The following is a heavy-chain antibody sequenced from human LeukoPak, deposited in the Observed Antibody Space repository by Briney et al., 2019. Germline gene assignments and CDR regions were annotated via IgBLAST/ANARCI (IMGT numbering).Heavy chain of an antibody. V-gene: IGHV4-34*01. D-gene: IGHD2-21*02. J-gene: IGHJ4*02. Sequence: SETLSLTCAVYGGSFSGYYWSWIRQPPGKGLEWIGEINHSGSTNYNPSLKGRVTISVDTSKNQFSLKLSSVTAADTAVYYCARGRAYCGGDCPLPFDYWGQGTLVTVSS. CDR1: GGSFSGYY. CDR2: INHSGST. CDR3: ARGRAYCGGDCPLPFDY.